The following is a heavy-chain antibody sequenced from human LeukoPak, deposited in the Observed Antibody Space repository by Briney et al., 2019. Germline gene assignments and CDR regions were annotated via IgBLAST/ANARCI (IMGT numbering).Heavy chain of an antibody. CDR2: INSNGSST. V-gene: IGHV3-74*01. J-gene: IGHJ4*02. D-gene: IGHD5-12*01. CDR1: GFTFSSYW. Sequence: GGSLRLSCAAPGFTFSSYWMHWVRQAPGKGLVWVSRINSNGSSTSYADSVKGRFTTSRDNAKNSLYLQMNSLRAEDTAVYYCARDGIVATFDYWGQGTLVTVSS. CDR3: ARDGIVATFDY.